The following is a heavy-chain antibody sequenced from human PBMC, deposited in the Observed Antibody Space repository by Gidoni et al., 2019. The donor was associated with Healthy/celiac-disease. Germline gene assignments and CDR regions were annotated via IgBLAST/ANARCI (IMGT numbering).Heavy chain of an antibody. Sequence: EVQLVESGGGLVQPGRSLRLSCTASGFTFGDYAMSWVRQAPGKGLEWVGFIRSKAYGGTTEYAASVKGRFTISRDDSKSIAYLQMNSLKTEDTAVYYCTRADPEWLLYRSAFDIWGQGTMVTVSS. D-gene: IGHD3-3*01. CDR2: IRSKAYGGTT. V-gene: IGHV3-49*04. CDR3: TRADPEWLLYRSAFDI. J-gene: IGHJ3*02. CDR1: GFTFGDYA.